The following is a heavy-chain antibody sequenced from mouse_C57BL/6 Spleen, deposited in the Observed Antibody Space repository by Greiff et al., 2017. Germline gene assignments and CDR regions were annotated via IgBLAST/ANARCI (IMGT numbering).Heavy chain of an antibody. CDR1: GFTFSSYA. D-gene: IGHD1-1*01. V-gene: IGHV5-4*01. Sequence: EVMLVESGGGLVKPGGSLKLSCAASGFTFSSYAISDGGSYTYYPDNVKGRFTISRDNAKNNLYLQMSHLKSEDTAMYYCARDCGSSYGDFDVWGTGTTVTVSS. CDR3: ARDCGSSYGDFDV. CDR2: SDGGSYT. J-gene: IGHJ1*03.